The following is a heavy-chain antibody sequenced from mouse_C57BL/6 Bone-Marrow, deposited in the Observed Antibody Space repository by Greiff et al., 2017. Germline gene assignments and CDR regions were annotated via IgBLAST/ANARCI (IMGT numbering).Heavy chain of an antibody. V-gene: IGHV1-64*01. CDR2: IHPNSGST. J-gene: IGHJ3*01. Sequence: VQLQQPGAELVKPGASVKLSCKASGYTFTSYWMHWVKQRPGQGLEWVGMIHPNSGSTNYTEKFKSKATLTVDKSSSTAYMQLSSLTSEDSAVYYCAREGKGDGYGCCAYWGQGTLVTVSA. CDR3: AREGKGDGYGCCAY. CDR1: GYTFTSYW. D-gene: IGHD2-2*01.